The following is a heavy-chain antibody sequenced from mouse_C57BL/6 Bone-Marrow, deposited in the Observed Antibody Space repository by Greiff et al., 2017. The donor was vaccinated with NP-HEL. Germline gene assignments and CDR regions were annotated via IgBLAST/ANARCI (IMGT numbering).Heavy chain of an antibody. CDR1: GFDIKNTY. CDR3: AGHYYGSSPYFDY. D-gene: IGHD1-1*01. CDR2: IDPATGNT. V-gene: IGHV14-3*01. Sequence: EVMLVESVAELVRPGASVKLSCTASGFDIKNTYMHWVKQRPEQGLEWIGRIDPATGNTTYAPKFQGKATITADTSSNTAYLQLSSLTSEDTASYYCAGHYYGSSPYFDYWGQGTTLTGSS. J-gene: IGHJ2*01.